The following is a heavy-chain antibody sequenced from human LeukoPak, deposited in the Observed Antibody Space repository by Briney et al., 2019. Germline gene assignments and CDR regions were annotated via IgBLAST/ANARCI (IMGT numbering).Heavy chain of an antibody. CDR2: IYYSGST. Sequence: PSETLSLTCTVSGGSISSYYWSWIRQPPGKGLEWIGYIYYSGSTNYNPSLKSRVTISVDTSKNQFSLKLSSVTAADTAVYYCVRLMGSTSRVFDSWGQGTLVTVSS. D-gene: IGHD2-2*01. V-gene: IGHV4-59*01. CDR1: GGSISSYY. J-gene: IGHJ4*02. CDR3: VRLMGSTSRVFDS.